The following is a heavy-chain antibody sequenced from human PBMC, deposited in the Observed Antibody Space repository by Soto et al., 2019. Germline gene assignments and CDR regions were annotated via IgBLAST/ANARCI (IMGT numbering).Heavy chain of an antibody. CDR3: ARGYVRATAYFDA. CDR1: DGSFIGYF. Sequence: QVELQQWGPGLVKPSETLSLTCTIHDGSFIGYFWSWIRQSPEKGLEWIGEINHSGRTSYNLSLRSRVTISVDTSNHQFSLKLTSVTAADTAVYYCARGYVRATAYFDAWGQGSPVIVSS. CDR2: INHSGRT. J-gene: IGHJ4*02. V-gene: IGHV4-34*01. D-gene: IGHD2-21*02.